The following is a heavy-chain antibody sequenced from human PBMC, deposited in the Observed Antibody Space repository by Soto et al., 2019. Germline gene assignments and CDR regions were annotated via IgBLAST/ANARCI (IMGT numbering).Heavy chain of an antibody. V-gene: IGHV1-69*06. J-gene: IGHJ6*02. D-gene: IGHD2-2*01. Sequence: SVKVSCKASGDTFISYAMNWVRQAPGQGLEWMGGIIPVFGTANYAQKFQGRVTITGDKSASTAYMELSSLRSEDTAVYYCAAPEVVPAVSYYYGMDVWGQGTTVTVSS. CDR1: GDTFISYA. CDR2: IIPVFGTA. CDR3: AAPEVVPAVSYYYGMDV.